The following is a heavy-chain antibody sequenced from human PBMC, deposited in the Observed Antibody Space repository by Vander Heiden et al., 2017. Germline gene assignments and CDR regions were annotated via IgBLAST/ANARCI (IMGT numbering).Heavy chain of an antibody. CDR1: GRSITSTW. V-gene: IGHV4-4*02. D-gene: IGHD3-3*01. Sequence: QVQLQESGPGLVKPSGTLSLTCAVPGRSITSTWWTWVRQPPGKGLEWNGEIFHTGNINYNPSLRSRTTISLDKSKNQFSLNVHSVTAADTAVYYCARNGYYSADDWGPGILVTVSS. CDR3: ARNGYYSADD. J-gene: IGHJ4*02. CDR2: IFHTGNI.